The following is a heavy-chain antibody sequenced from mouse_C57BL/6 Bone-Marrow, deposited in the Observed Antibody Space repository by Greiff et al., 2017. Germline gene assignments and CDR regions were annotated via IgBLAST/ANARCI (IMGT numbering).Heavy chain of an antibody. CDR2: FYPGRGRI. CDR1: GYNFTEYT. CDR3: ARHEDSSGLVGYFDY. D-gene: IGHD3-2*02. V-gene: IGHV1-62-2*01. Sequence: QVQLQQSGAELVKPGASVKLSCKASGYNFTEYTIHWVKQRSGQGLEWIGWFYPGRGRIKYNGKFKDKAKWTADKSSSTVYMELSRWTSEDSAVYFAARHEDSSGLVGYFDYWGQGTTLTVSS. J-gene: IGHJ2*01.